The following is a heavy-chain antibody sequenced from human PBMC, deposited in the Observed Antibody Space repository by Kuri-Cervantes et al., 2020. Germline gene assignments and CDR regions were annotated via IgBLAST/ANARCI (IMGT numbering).Heavy chain of an antibody. CDR2: ISYDGSNK. Sequence: GGSLRLSCAASGFTFSSYAMHWVRQAPGKGLEWVAVISYDGSNKYYADSVKGRFTISRDNSKNTLYLHMNSLGAEDTAVYYCAKQLSYGLDSRGVDNWGQGTLVTVSS. D-gene: IGHD2/OR15-2a*01. V-gene: IGHV3-30-3*02. J-gene: IGHJ4*02. CDR1: GFTFSSYA. CDR3: AKQLSYGLDSRGVDN.